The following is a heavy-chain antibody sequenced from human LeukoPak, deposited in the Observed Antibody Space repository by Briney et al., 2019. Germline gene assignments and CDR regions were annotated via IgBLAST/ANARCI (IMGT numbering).Heavy chain of an antibody. CDR3: ARGGGIAAAPDGYFDY. J-gene: IGHJ4*02. Sequence: PSETLSLTCTVSGGSISSSSYYWGWIRQPPGKGLEWIGSIYYSGSTYYNPSLKSRVTISVDTSKNQFSLKLSSVTAADTAVYYCARGGGIAAAPDGYFDYWGQGTLVTVSS. D-gene: IGHD6-13*01. CDR1: GGSISSSSYY. V-gene: IGHV4-39*07. CDR2: IYYSGST.